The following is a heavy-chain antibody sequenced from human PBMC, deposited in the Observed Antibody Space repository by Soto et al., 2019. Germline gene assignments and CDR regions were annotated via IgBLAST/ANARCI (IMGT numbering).Heavy chain of an antibody. V-gene: IGHV4-4*02. CDR3: ATRGSS. CDR1: GGSISSNHW. CDR2: VHGGST. Sequence: QVHLQESGPGLVKPSGTLSLTCAVSGGSISSNHWWNWVRQPPGKGLEWIGEVHGGSTNYNLSLMSRVTISVDNSKNEFSLKLTSMTAADTAVYYCATRGSSWGQGILVTVSS. D-gene: IGHD6-13*01. J-gene: IGHJ4*02.